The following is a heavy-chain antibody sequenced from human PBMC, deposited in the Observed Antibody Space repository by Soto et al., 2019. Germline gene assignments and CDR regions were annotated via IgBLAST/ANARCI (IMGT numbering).Heavy chain of an antibody. CDR1: GFTFSSYW. CDR3: ARAVAGGYYFDY. D-gene: IGHD6-19*01. Sequence: PWGSLRLSCAASGFTFSSYWIICVRHSPWKGLEWVANIKQDGSEKYYVDSVKGRFTISRDNAKNSLYLQMNSLRAEDTAVYYCARAVAGGYYFDYWGQGTLVTVSS. CDR2: IKQDGSEK. V-gene: IGHV3-7*01. J-gene: IGHJ4*02.